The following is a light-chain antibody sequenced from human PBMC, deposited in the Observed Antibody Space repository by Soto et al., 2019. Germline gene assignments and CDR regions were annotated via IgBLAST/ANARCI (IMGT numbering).Light chain of an antibody. Sequence: EIVMTQSPGTLSLSPGDTATLSCRASQSLGSDLAWYQQKPGQAPRLLIFGASARPTGIPARISGSGSGTEFTLTISSLRPEDFAVYFCQQYYNWPRTFGQGTKVDIK. J-gene: IGKJ1*01. CDR2: GAS. CDR1: QSLGSD. V-gene: IGKV3-15*01. CDR3: QQYYNWPRT.